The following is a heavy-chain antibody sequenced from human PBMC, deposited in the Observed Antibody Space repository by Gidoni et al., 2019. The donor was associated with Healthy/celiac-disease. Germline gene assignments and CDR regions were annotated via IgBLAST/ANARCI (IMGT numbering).Heavy chain of an antibody. CDR3: TTEYCSGNTCHFDY. D-gene: IGHD2-15*01. Sequence: EVQLVESGGGLVKPGGSLRLSCAASGFTFSTAWRTWVRQAPGKGLEWVGRMKSKTDGGTTDYAAPVKGRFTISRDDSKNTLYLQMNSLKTDDTAVYYCTTEYCSGNTCHFDYWGQGTLVTVSS. CDR2: MKSKTDGGTT. CDR1: GFTFSTAW. V-gene: IGHV3-15*07. J-gene: IGHJ4*02.